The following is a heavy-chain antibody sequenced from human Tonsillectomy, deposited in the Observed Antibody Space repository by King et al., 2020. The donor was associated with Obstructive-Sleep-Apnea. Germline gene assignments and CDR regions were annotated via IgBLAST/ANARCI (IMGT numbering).Heavy chain of an antibody. CDR1: GFTFDDYA. V-gene: IGHV3-9*01. Sequence: DVQLVESGGGLVQPGRSLRLSCAASGFTFDDYAMHWVRQAPGKGLEWVSGVSWNTGSMGYVDSVKGRFTISRDNAKNSLYLQMNSLRAEDTALYYCAKDKSAYYYDSSGYSYFDYWGQGTLVTVSS. D-gene: IGHD3-22*01. CDR2: VSWNTGSM. J-gene: IGHJ4*02. CDR3: AKDKSAYYYDSSGYSYFDY.